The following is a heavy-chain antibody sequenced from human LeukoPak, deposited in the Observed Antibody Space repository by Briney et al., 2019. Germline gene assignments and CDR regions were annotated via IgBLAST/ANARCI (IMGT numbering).Heavy chain of an antibody. CDR1: GGSISSGSYY. J-gene: IGHJ4*02. V-gene: IGHV4-61*02. D-gene: IGHD3-3*01. Sequence: SETLSLTCTVSGGSISSGSYYRSWIRQPAGKGLEWIGRIYTSGGTNYNPSLKSRVTISVDTSKNQFSLKLSSVTAADTAVYYCARLWSAYYTVDYWGQGTLVTVSS. CDR2: IYTSGGT. CDR3: ARLWSAYYTVDY.